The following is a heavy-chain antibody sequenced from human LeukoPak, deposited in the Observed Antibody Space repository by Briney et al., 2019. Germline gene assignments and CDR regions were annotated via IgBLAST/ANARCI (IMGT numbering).Heavy chain of an antibody. CDR2: FDPEDGET. V-gene: IGHV1-24*01. J-gene: IGHJ4*02. CDR1: GYTLTELS. D-gene: IGHD1-1*01. CDR3: ARDWRCDC. Sequence: ASVKVSCKVSGYTLTELSMHWVRQAPGKGLEWMGGFDPEDGETIYAQKFQGRVTITTDESTSTAYMELSSLRVEDTAVYSCARDWRCDCWGQGTLVTVSS.